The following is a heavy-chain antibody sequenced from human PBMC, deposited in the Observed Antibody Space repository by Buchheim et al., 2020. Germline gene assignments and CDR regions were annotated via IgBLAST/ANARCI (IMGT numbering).Heavy chain of an antibody. D-gene: IGHD3-22*01. CDR2: STTSGTTV. CDR3: ARDNYDSSGYFDY. J-gene: IGHJ4*02. Sequence: QVQLVESGGGLVKPGGSLRLSCAASGFTFSDYYMSWIRQAPGKGLQWISYSTTSGTTVDYADSVKGRFTVSRDNAKNSLYLQMNSLRAEDTAVYYCARDNYDSSGYFDYWGQGTL. CDR1: GFTFSDYY. V-gene: IGHV3-11*04.